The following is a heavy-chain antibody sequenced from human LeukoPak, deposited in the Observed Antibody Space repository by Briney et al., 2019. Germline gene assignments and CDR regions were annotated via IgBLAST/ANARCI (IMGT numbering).Heavy chain of an antibody. D-gene: IGHD3-22*01. J-gene: IGHJ1*01. CDR2: IDAGGGTT. Sequence: GGSLRLSCAASGFTFTDYAMTWVRQAPGRGLEWVSSIDAGGGTTDYADSVKGWFTISRDNSKNTLYLQMHTARAEDTASYYCAKDYLYDTSTWGQGTLVTVSS. V-gene: IGHV3-23*01. CDR1: GFTFTDYA. CDR3: AKDYLYDTST.